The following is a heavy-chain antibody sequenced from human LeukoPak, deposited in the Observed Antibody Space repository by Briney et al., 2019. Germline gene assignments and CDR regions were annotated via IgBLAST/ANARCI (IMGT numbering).Heavy chain of an antibody. CDR1: GGTFTSYY. J-gene: IGHJ4*02. V-gene: IGHV1-2*02. CDR2: INPNSGGT. D-gene: IGHD3-9*01. CDR3: ARGFDILTAHWVDY. Sequence: ASVKVSCKASGGTFTSYYIHWVRQAPGQGLEWMGWINPNSGGTNYAQKFQGRVTMTRDTSISTAYMELSRLTSDDTAVYYCARGFDILTAHWVDYWGQGTLVTVSS.